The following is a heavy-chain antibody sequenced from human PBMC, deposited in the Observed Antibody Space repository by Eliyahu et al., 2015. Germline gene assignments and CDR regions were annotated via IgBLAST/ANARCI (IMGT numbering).Heavy chain of an antibody. Sequence: EEXVVESGGGFVQTGGSXRLXCTVXGFTFSRFGMNWVRQAPGKGLEWVAGVSVDGDETYYADSVKGRLTIARDNSRNILFLHMNSLTAEDTATYYCAKGRWWFDPWGPGARVTVSS. V-gene: IGHV3-23*04. CDR1: GFTFSRFG. J-gene: IGHJ5*02. CDR3: AKGRWWFDP. D-gene: IGHD5-24*01. CDR2: VSVDGDET.